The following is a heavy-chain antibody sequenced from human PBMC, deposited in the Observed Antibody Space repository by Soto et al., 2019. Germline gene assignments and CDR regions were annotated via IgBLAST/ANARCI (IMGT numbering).Heavy chain of an antibody. J-gene: IGHJ4*02. CDR3: ASFAYCGGDCYSGDY. Sequence: PSETLSLTCTVSGGSISSGGHYWSWIRQDPGKGLEWIGYIFYSGSTYYNPSLKSRITLSVDTSKNQISLKLSSVTAADTAVYYCASFAYCGGDCYSGDYWGQGTLVTVSS. V-gene: IGHV4-31*03. CDR2: IFYSGST. D-gene: IGHD2-21*02. CDR1: GGSISSGGHY.